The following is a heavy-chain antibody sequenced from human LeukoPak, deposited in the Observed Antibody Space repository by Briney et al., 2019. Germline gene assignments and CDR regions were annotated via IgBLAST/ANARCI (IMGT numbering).Heavy chain of an antibody. V-gene: IGHV4-34*01. D-gene: IGHD2-2*01. CDR1: GGSFSGYY. CDR2: INHSGST. Sequence: PSETLSLTCAVSGGSFSGYYLSWIRQPPGKGLEWIGVINHSGSTNYNPSLKSRVTISVDTYKNQISLKLSSVTAADTAVYHCARGRIVVVPAGGSLNWLDPCGQGTLVTVSS. CDR3: ARGRIVVVPAGGSLNWLDP. J-gene: IGHJ5*02.